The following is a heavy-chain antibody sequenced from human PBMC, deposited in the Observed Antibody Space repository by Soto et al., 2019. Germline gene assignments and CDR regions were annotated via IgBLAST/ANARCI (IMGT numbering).Heavy chain of an antibody. Sequence: PGGSLRLSGAGSGCTFSNYWMSWVRQAPGKGLEWVANINQDGSEIHYVDSVKGRFTISRDNAKNSLYLQMNSLRAEDTAVYYCAGRYYYYLDVWGKGTTVTVSS. CDR2: INQDGSEI. CDR1: GCTFSNYW. CDR3: AGRYYYYLDV. V-gene: IGHV3-7*01. J-gene: IGHJ6*03.